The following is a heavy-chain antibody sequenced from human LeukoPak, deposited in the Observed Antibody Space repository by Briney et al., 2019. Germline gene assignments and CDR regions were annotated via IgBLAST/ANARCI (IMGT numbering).Heavy chain of an antibody. CDR3: ARERETPWVRSDY. D-gene: IGHD3-22*01. V-gene: IGHV3-21*01. J-gene: IGHJ4*02. CDR1: GFTFSSYS. CDR2: ISSSSSYI. Sequence: GGSPRLSCAASGFTFSSYSMNWVRQAPGKGLEWVSSISSSSSYIYYADSVKGRFTISRDNAKNSLYLQMNSLRAEDTAVYYCARERETPWVRSDYWGQGTLVTVSS.